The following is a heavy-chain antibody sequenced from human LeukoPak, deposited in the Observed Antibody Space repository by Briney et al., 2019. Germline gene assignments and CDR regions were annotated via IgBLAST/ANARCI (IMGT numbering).Heavy chain of an antibody. V-gene: IGHV1-69*13. J-gene: IGHJ6*03. CDR1: GGTFSSYA. D-gene: IGHD5-24*01. CDR3: ARVAVDGDYYYYYMDI. Sequence: SVKVSCKASGGTFSSYAISWVRQAPGQGLEGMGGIIPIFGTANYAQKFQGRVTITADGSTSTAYMELSSLRSDDTAVYYCARVAVDGDYYYYYMDIWGKGTTVTISS. CDR2: IIPIFGTA.